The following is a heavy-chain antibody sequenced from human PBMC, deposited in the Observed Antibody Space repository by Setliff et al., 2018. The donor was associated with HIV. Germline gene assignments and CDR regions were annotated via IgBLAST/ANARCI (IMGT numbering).Heavy chain of an antibody. D-gene: IGHD1-1*01. V-gene: IGHV1-69*05. Sequence: SVQVSCKASGGTFSSYAISWVRQAPGQGLEWMGGIIPIFGTANYAQKFQGRVTITTDESTSTAYMELSSLRSEDTAVYYCARFWEPQGHDAFDIWGQGTMVTVSS. J-gene: IGHJ3*02. CDR2: IIPIFGTA. CDR1: GGTFSSYA. CDR3: ARFWEPQGHDAFDI.